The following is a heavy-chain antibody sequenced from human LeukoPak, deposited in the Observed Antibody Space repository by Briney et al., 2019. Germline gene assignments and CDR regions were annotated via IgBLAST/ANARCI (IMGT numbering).Heavy chain of an antibody. CDR1: GGSISSSSYY. Sequence: KSSETLSLTCTVSGGSISSSSYYWGWIRQPPGKGLEWIGSIYYSGSTYYNPSLKSRVTISVDTSKNQFSLKLSSVTAADTAVYYCARFRYSYGPSYYYYGMDVWGQGTTVTVSS. CDR2: IYYSGST. CDR3: ARFRYSYGPSYYYYGMDV. J-gene: IGHJ6*02. D-gene: IGHD5-18*01. V-gene: IGHV4-39*01.